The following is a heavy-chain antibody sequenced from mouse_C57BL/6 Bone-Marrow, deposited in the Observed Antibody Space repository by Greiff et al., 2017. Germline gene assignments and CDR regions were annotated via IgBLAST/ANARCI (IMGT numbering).Heavy chain of an antibody. CDR3: AGERGGFSLDY. V-gene: IGHV1-9*01. CDR1: GYTFTGYW. J-gene: IGHJ4*01. Sequence: QVQLQQSGAELMKPGASVKLSCTATGYTFTGYWIEWVKQRPGHGLEWIGEILPGSGSTNYNVKFKGKATFAADTSSNTAYMQLSSLTTEDSDIYYCAGERGGFSLDYWGQGTSVTVSS. CDR2: ILPGSGST. D-gene: IGHD2-12*01.